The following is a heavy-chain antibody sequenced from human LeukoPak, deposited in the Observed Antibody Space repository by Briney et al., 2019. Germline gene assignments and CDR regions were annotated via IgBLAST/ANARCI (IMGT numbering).Heavy chain of an antibody. CDR2: IKQDGSEK. J-gene: IGHJ6*03. V-gene: IGHV3-7*01. CDR3: AKDEVVPGYYYTDV. CDR1: GFTFRSYW. D-gene: IGHD2-2*01. Sequence: GGSLRLSCAASGFTFRSYWMSWVRQAPGKGLEWVANIKQDGSEKYFVDSVKGRFTISRDNSKNTMYLQMNSLNAEDTAVYYCAKDEVVPGYYYTDVWGRGTTVTISS.